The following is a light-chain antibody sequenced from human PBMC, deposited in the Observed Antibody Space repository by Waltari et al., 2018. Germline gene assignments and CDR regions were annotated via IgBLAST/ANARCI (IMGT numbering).Light chain of an antibody. CDR2: RAS. CDR3: QQHGTLPAT. J-gene: IGKJ1*01. V-gene: IGKV3-20*01. Sequence: ETVLTHSPGTASGAPGERVTLSCRASQSVGSSSVAWYQQKPGQAPRLVIYRASRRATGIPDRFSGSGSGTDFSLTISRLEPEDFAVYYCQQHGTLPATFGQGTKVEIK. CDR1: QSVGSSS.